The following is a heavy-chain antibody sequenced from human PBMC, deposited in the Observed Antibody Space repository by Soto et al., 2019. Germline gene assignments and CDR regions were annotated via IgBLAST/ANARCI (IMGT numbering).Heavy chain of an antibody. D-gene: IGHD4-17*01. V-gene: IGHV3-23*01. CDR2: ISGSGGST. CDR1: GFTFSSYA. Sequence: GGSLSLCCAACGFTFSSYAMSWVRQAPGKGLEWVSAISGSGGSTYYADSVKGRFTISRDNSKNTLYLQMNSLRAEDTAVYYCAKDRHGDYANYFDYWGQGPLVTVSS. J-gene: IGHJ4*02. CDR3: AKDRHGDYANYFDY.